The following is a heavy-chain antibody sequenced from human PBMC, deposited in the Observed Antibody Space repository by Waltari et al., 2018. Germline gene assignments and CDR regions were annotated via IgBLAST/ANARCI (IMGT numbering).Heavy chain of an antibody. J-gene: IGHJ2*01. CDR2: VSWSGATV. Sequence: EVQLVESGGGLVQPGRSLRLSCAASGFDFYDYAMHWVRQVPGKGLGWGSGVSWSGATVGYADSVNGRFAISRDNAKNSLYLQMNSMRVEDTAFYYCAASRGVYWYFDFWGRGTLVSVSS. D-gene: IGHD3-16*01. CDR3: AASRGVYWYFDF. CDR1: GFDFYDYA. V-gene: IGHV3-9*01.